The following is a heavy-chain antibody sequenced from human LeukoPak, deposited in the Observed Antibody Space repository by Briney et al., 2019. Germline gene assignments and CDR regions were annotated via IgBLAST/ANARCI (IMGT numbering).Heavy chain of an antibody. CDR3: VREARGYHYTYFDY. CDR1: GFTLGGHD. Sequence: GGSLRLSCTASGFTLGGHDMHWVRQTTGEGLEWVAAVSSGHHAFYAGSVKGRFTVSREDAKNSLYLQMNSLGAGDTAVYYCVREARGYHYTYFDYWGQGSLVTVSS. D-gene: IGHD5-18*01. J-gene: IGHJ4*02. V-gene: IGHV3-13*01. CDR2: VSSGHHA.